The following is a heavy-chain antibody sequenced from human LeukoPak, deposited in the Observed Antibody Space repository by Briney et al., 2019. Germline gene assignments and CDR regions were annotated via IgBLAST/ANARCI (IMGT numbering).Heavy chain of an antibody. V-gene: IGHV4-59*10. Sequence: SETLSLTCAVYGGSFSGYYWSWIRQPPGKGLEWIGRIYTSGSTNYNPSLKSRVTMSVDTSKNQFSLKLSSVTAADTAVYYCAGVYYYYYMDVWGKGTTVTVSS. J-gene: IGHJ6*03. CDR2: IYTSGST. CDR1: GGSFSGYY. CDR3: AGVYYYYYMDV.